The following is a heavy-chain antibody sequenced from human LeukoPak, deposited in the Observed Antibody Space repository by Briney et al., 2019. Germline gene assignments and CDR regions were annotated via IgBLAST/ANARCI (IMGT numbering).Heavy chain of an antibody. CDR2: ISYDGSNK. V-gene: IGHV3-30*04. J-gene: IGHJ4*02. Sequence: GRSLRLSCAASGFTFSSYAMHWVRQAPGKGLEWVAVISYDGSNKDYADSVKGRFTISRDNSKNTLYLQMNSLRAEDTAGYYCARGPYYYDSPDYRGQGTLVTVSS. CDR1: GFTFSSYA. D-gene: IGHD3-22*01. CDR3: ARGPYYYDSPDY.